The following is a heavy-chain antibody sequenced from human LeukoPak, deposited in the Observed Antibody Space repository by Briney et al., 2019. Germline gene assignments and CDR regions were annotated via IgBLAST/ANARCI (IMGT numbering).Heavy chain of an antibody. Sequence: SETLSLTCTISGGSINNYYWSWIRQPPGKGLEWIGYIYYSGSTNYNPSLNSRVNISLDTSKNKFSLRLSSVTAADTAVYYCARQTAKNVDTARFDYWGQGTLVTVSS. CDR3: ARQTAKNVDTARFDY. CDR2: IYYSGST. V-gene: IGHV4-59*08. CDR1: GGSINNYY. D-gene: IGHD5-18*01. J-gene: IGHJ4*02.